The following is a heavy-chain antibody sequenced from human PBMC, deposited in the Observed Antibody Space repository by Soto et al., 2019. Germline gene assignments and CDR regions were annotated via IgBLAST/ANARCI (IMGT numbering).Heavy chain of an antibody. V-gene: IGHV4-59*01. CDR3: ARGTSWQRPFDY. D-gene: IGHD6-25*01. CDR2: ISYSGST. Sequence: QVQLQESGPGLVKPSETLSLTCTVSSDSISSYYWCWIRHPPGKRLEWVGYISYSGSTDYNPSLKKRVTISGDTSKNQFSLKVSSVTAADTAVYYCARGTSWQRPFDYWGHGTLVTVSS. J-gene: IGHJ4*01. CDR1: SDSISSYY.